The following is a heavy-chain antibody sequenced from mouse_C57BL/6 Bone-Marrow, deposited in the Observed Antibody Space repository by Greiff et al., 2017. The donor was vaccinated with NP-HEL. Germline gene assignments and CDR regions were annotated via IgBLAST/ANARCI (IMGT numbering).Heavy chain of an antibody. Sequence: VKLQESGAELVKPGASVKLSCKASGYTFTSYWMHWVKQRPGQGLEWIGMIHPNSGSTNYNEKFKSKATLTVDKSSSTAYMQLSSLTSEDSAVYYCARRYSNLAWFAYWGQGTLVTVSA. V-gene: IGHV1-64*01. CDR2: IHPNSGST. CDR3: ARRYSNLAWFAY. J-gene: IGHJ3*01. CDR1: GYTFTSYW. D-gene: IGHD2-5*01.